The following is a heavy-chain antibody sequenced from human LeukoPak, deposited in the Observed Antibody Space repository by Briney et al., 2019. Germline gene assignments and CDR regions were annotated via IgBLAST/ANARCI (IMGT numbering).Heavy chain of an antibody. CDR1: NYPISGSHY. V-gene: IGHV4-38-2*02. J-gene: IGHJ5*02. CDR2: IYHSGGST. D-gene: IGHD1-20*01. CDR3: ARDHTTLTGHIQYFDP. Sequence: SETLSLTSTVSNYPISGSHYWGWIRQPPGKGLEWIGSIYHSGGSTFYNPSLESRITMSVDTSKNQFSLKLNSVTAADTAVYYCARDHTTLTGHIQYFDPWGQGTLVTVSS.